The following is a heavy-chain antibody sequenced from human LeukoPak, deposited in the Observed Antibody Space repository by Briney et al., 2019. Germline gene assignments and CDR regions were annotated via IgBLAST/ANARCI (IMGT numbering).Heavy chain of an antibody. CDR3: AKEGYCSGTNCYGTFDY. CDR1: GFTFSSYA. J-gene: IGHJ4*02. D-gene: IGHD2-2*01. CDR2: ISGSGGST. V-gene: IGHV3-23*01. Sequence: PGGSLRLSCAASGFTFSSYAMSWVRQAPGKGLEWVSAISGSGGSTYYADSVKGRFTISRDNSKNTVFLQMNSLRAEDTAVYYCAKEGYCSGTNCYGTFDYWGQGTLVTVSS.